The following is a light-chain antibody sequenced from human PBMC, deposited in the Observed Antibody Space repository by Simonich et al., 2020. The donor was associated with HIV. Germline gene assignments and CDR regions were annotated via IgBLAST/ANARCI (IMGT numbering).Light chain of an antibody. Sequence: QSALTQPASVSGSPGQSITISCTGTSSDVGGSNYVSWYQQHPGKAPQLMIYDVSKRPSGVSNRFSGSKSGNTASLTISGLQAEDEADYYCSSYTSSSTLVFGGGTKLTVL. CDR1: SSDVGGSNY. J-gene: IGLJ2*01. V-gene: IGLV2-14*01. CDR3: SSYTSSSTLV. CDR2: DVS.